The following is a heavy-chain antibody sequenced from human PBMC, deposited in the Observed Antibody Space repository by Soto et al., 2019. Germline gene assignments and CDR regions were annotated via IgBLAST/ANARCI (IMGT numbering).Heavy chain of an antibody. CDR2: INPKSGGT. D-gene: IGHD6-13*01. CDR1: GYTFTDCY. Sequence: QVQLVQSGAEVKKPGPSVRVSCKASGYTFTDCYVHWVRQAPGQGLEWMGWINPKSGGTNIAQRFKGRVNMTRNMSINTADMELNRLKSDDTAVYYCVRDGLVSSAKYCFDYWGQGTLVTVSS. J-gene: IGHJ4*02. CDR3: VRDGLVSSAKYCFDY. V-gene: IGHV1-2*02.